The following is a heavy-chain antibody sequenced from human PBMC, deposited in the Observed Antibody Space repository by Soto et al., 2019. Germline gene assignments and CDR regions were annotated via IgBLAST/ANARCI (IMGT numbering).Heavy chain of an antibody. CDR2: ISYDGSNK. Sequence: PGGSLRLSCAASGFTFSSYGMHWVRQAPGKGLEWVAVISYDGSNKYYADPVKGRFTISRDNSKNTLYLQMNSLRAEDTAVYYCAKDITAGINLENDGFDYWGQGTLVTVSS. CDR3: AKDITAGINLENDGFDY. J-gene: IGHJ4*02. CDR1: GFTFSSYG. D-gene: IGHD6-13*01. V-gene: IGHV3-30*18.